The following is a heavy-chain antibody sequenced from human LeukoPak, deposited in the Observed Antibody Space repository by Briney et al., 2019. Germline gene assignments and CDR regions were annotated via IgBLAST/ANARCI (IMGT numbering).Heavy chain of an antibody. CDR1: GDSFRGYY. J-gene: IGHJ6*02. CDR2: INHSGST. V-gene: IGHV4-34*01. D-gene: IGHD6-19*01. Sequence: SETLSLTCAVYGDSFRGYYWSSIRQPPGKGLEWIGEINHSGSTNYNPSLKSRVTISVDTSKNQFSLKLSSVTAADTAVYYCARYAKAVADLYGMGVRGQGTTVTVSS. CDR3: ARYAKAVADLYGMGV.